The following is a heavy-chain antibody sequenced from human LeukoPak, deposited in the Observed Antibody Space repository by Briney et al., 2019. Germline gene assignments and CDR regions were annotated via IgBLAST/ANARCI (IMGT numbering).Heavy chain of an antibody. Sequence: GGSLRLSCAASGFTFSSYEMNWVRQAPGKGLEWVSYISSSSSYIYYTDSVKGRFTVSRDNAKNSLYLQMNSLRAEDTAVYYCARSYDYVWGNYRYDFDYWGQGTLVTVSS. V-gene: IGHV3-21*05. CDR1: GFTFSSYE. CDR2: ISSSSSYI. CDR3: ARSYDYVWGNYRYDFDY. J-gene: IGHJ4*02. D-gene: IGHD3-16*02.